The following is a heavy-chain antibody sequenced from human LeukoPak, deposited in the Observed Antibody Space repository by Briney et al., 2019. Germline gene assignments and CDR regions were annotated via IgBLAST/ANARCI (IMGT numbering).Heavy chain of an antibody. V-gene: IGHV3-23*01. CDR2: VGGTDGRT. Sequence: TGGSLRLSCAASGFTFSIYNMNWVRQAPGKGLEWVSAVGGTDGRTYYAAFVKGRFTIYRDNSKNTLYLQMNSLTADDTAVYYCAKDGSYYFDYWGQGTLVTVSS. CDR3: AKDGSYYFDY. CDR1: GFTFSIYN. J-gene: IGHJ4*02.